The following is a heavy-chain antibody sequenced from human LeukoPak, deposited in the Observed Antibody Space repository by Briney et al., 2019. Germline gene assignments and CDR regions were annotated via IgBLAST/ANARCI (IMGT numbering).Heavy chain of an antibody. CDR3: ARERYSYGRDAFDI. D-gene: IGHD5-18*01. CDR1: GGSISSSNYY. CDR2: IYYSGST. Sequence: SETLSLTCTVSGGSISSSNYYWGWIRQPPGKGLEWIGSIYYSGSTYYSPSLKSRVTISVDTSKNQFSLKLSSVTAADTAVYYCARERYSYGRDAFDIWGQGTMVTVSS. J-gene: IGHJ3*02. V-gene: IGHV4-39*07.